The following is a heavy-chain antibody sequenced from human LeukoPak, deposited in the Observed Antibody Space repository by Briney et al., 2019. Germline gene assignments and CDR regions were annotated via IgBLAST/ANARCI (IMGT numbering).Heavy chain of an antibody. CDR1: GYSMSSGYY. D-gene: IGHD3-10*01. J-gene: IGHJ4*02. CDR2: MYHTGST. Sequence: SETLSLTCSVSGYSMSSGYYWGWIRQPPERGLEWIGSMYHTGSTNYNPSLKSRVTISVDTSKNQFSLKLSSVTAADTAVYYCATSGGGLLWFGELLNPFDYWGQGTLVTVSS. V-gene: IGHV4-38-2*02. CDR3: ATSGGGLLWFGELLNPFDY.